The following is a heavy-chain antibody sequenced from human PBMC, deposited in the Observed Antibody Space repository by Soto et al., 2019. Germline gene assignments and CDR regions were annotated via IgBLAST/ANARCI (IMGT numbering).Heavy chain of an antibody. CDR2: INAGNGNT. D-gene: IGHD1-7*01. V-gene: IGHV1-3*01. CDR3: ARDEPSIANLTGTTPINNWFDP. J-gene: IGHJ5*02. Sequence: ASVKVSCKASGYTFTSYAMHWVRQAPGQRLEWMGWINAGNGNTKYSQKFQGRVTITRDTSASTAYMELSSLRSEDTAVYYCARDEPSIANLTGTTPINNWFDPWGQGTLVTVSS. CDR1: GYTFTSYA.